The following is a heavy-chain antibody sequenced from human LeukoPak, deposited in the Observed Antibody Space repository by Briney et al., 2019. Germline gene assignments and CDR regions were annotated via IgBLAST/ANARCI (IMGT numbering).Heavy chain of an antibody. V-gene: IGHV3-23*01. Sequence: GGSLRLSSAAYGLIFSSYAMSCVRQLPGEGLEWVSSISGSGSSTYYADSVKGRFSMSRDNSKNTLYLQMNNLRADDTAVYYCAKSPGPMPASTIYYFDHWGQGALVTVSA. CDR1: GLIFSSYA. CDR2: ISGSGSST. D-gene: IGHD5-24*01. J-gene: IGHJ4*02. CDR3: AKSPGPMPASTIYYFDH.